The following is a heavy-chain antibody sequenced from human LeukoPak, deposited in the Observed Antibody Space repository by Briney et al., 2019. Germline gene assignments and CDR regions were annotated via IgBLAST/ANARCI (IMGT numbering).Heavy chain of an antibody. CDR1: GGSISSSSYY. J-gene: IGHJ6*03. D-gene: IGHD2-2*01. V-gene: IGHV4-39*01. CDR2: IYYSGST. CDR3: ARCPLVPAAPSYYYYYMDV. Sequence: NSSETLSLTCTVSGGSISSSSYYWGWIRQPPGKGLEWIGSIYYSGSTYYNPSLKSRVTISVDTSKNQFSLKLSSVTAADTAVYYCARCPLVPAAPSYYYYYMDVWGKGTTVTVSS.